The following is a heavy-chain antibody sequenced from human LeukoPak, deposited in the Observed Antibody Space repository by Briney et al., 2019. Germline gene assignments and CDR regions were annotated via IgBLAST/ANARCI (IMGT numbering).Heavy chain of an antibody. CDR3: ARAPYDYGDYVGY. CDR1: GFTFSHYS. V-gene: IGHV3-30*14. D-gene: IGHD4-17*01. J-gene: IGHJ4*02. CDR2: ILYDGSNK. Sequence: GGSLRLSCVVSGFTFSHYSMHWVRQAPGKGLEWVAVILYDGSNKYYADSVKGRFTISRDNSKNTLYLQMNSLRAEDTAVYYCARAPYDYGDYVGYWGQGTLVTVSS.